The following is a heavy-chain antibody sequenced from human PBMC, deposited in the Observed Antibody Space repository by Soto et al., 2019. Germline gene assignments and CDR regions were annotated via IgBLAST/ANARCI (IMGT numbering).Heavy chain of an antibody. Sequence: QVQLVQSGAEVKKPGASVKVSCKTSGYTFNNYGISWVRQAPGQGLEWMGWISDYNGNTNYPQKFQGRVTMTTDISTKTVYMVLTSLISDDTAVYYCVRDGYYSSGSYGMDVWVRGTTVSGSS. CDR3: VRDGYYSSGSYGMDV. D-gene: IGHD3-3*01. J-gene: IGHJ6*02. V-gene: IGHV1-18*01. CDR2: ISDYNGNT. CDR1: GYTFNNYG.